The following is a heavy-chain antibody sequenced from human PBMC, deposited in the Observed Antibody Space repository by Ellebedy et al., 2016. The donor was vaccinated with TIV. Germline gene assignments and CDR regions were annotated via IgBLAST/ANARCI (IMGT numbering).Heavy chain of an antibody. CDR2: MSYDGSTK. D-gene: IGHD6-19*01. CDR1: GFTFSNYG. CDR3: AKDIKWLVLDAFDI. V-gene: IGHV3-30*18. Sequence: GGSLRLSXAASGFTFSNYGMHWVRQAPGKGLEWVAVMSYDGSTKYYVDSVKGRFTISRDNSKNTVYLQMNSLRAEDTALYYCAKDIKWLVLDAFDIWGQGTMVTVSS. J-gene: IGHJ3*02.